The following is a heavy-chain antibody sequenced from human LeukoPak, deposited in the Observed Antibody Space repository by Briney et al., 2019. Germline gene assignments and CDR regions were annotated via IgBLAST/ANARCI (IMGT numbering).Heavy chain of an antibody. Sequence: PGGSLRLSCAASGFTFSSYAMSWVRKAPGKGLEWVSAISGSGGSTYYADSVKGRFTISRDNSKNTLYLQMNSLRAEDTAVYYCAKVHDFWSGYYLYFDYWGQGTLVTVSS. CDR2: ISGSGGST. V-gene: IGHV3-23*01. CDR1: GFTFSSYA. J-gene: IGHJ4*02. CDR3: AKVHDFWSGYYLYFDY. D-gene: IGHD3-3*01.